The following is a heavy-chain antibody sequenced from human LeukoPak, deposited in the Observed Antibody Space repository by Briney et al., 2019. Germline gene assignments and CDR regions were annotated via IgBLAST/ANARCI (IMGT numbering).Heavy chain of an antibody. CDR3: ASGTRYSSSWALDY. J-gene: IGHJ4*02. V-gene: IGHV4-61*02. CDR2: IYTSGGT. D-gene: IGHD6-13*01. CDR1: GGSISSGSYY. Sequence: SQTLSLTCTVSGGSISSGSYYWSWIRQRAGKGLEWIGRIYTSGGTNYNPSLKSRVPISVDTSKNQFSLKLSSVTAADTAVYYCASGTRYSSSWALDYWGQGTLVTVSS.